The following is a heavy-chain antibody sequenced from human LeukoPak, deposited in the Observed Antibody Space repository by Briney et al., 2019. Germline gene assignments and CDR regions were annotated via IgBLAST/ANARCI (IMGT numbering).Heavy chain of an antibody. CDR1: GFTLDDYA. Sequence: GGSLRLSCAASGFTLDDYAMHWVRQAPGKGLEWVSGISWNSVNIGYADSVKGRFTISRDNSKNSLYLQMNSLRTEDTALYYCARLYNWFDPWGQGTLVTVSS. J-gene: IGHJ5*02. CDR2: ISWNSVNI. D-gene: IGHD6-19*01. CDR3: ARLYNWFDP. V-gene: IGHV3-9*01.